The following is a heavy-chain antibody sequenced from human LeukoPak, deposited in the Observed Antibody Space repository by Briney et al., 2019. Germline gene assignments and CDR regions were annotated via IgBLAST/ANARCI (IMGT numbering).Heavy chain of an antibody. CDR1: GGTFSSYA. CDR3: ATGVAGWMDY. Sequence: ASVKVSCKASGGTFSSYAISWVRQAPGQGLEWMGGFDSEDGETIYAQKFQGRVTMTEDTSTDTAYMELSSLRSEDTAVYYCATGVAGWMDYWGQGTLVTVSS. CDR2: FDSEDGET. V-gene: IGHV1-24*01. J-gene: IGHJ4*02. D-gene: IGHD6-19*01.